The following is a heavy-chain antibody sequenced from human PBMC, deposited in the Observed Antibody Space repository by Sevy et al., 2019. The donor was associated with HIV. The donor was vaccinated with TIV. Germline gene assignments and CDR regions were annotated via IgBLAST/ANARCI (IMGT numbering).Heavy chain of an antibody. J-gene: IGHJ4*02. CDR3: AGYYNTADYYRRDLDY. CDR2: ISYDGNNK. CDR1: GLTFSNYG. V-gene: IGHV3-30*03. Sequence: GGSLRLSCAASGLTFSNYGMHWVRHAPGKGLEWVAVISYDGNNKFYADSVKGRFTISRDNSKNTLSLQMNSLRPEDTAVYYCAGYYNTADYYRRDLDYWGQGTLVTVSS. D-gene: IGHD3-22*01.